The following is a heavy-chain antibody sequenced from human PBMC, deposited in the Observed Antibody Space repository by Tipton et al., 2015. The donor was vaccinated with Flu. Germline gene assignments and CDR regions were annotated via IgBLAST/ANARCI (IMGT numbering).Heavy chain of an antibody. CDR1: GFTFSSYA. CDR2: ISGSGGST. CDR3: ARPYSSGWWDMYYFDY. D-gene: IGHD6-19*01. J-gene: IGHJ4*02. Sequence: SLRLSCAASGFTFSSYAMSWVRQAPGKGLEWVSAISGSGGSTYYADSVRGRFTISRDNSKNTLYLQMNSLRAEDTAVYYCARPYSSGWWDMYYFDYWGQGTLVTVSS. V-gene: IGHV3-23*01.